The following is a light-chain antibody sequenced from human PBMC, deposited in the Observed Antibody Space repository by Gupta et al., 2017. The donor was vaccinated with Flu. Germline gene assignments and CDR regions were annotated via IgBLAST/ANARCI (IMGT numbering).Light chain of an antibody. V-gene: IGLV1-44*01. CDR3: ATWDQSLNGVV. CDR1: SSNIGAND. J-gene: IGLJ2*01. CDR2: SNS. Sequence: QAVLTQAHSASGTPGQRLTIPCSGSSSNIGANDLNWYQQPPGTAPKLLIYSNSQRPSGVPDRFSGSKSGTSASLAISGLQSEDEADYYCATWDQSLNGVVFGGGTKLTVL.